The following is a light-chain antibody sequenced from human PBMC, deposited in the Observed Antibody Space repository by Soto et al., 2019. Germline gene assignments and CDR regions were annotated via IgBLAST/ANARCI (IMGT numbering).Light chain of an antibody. CDR2: GAT. CDR3: QQSYSTPRT. Sequence: ILMTHSSSSLSASVVDRVTITCRASQSISTYLNWYHQRPGKAPRLLIYGATNLQKGVPSRFSGSGSGTDFTLTISSLQPEDFATYYCQQSYSTPRTFGQGTKVDIK. CDR1: QSISTY. J-gene: IGKJ1*01. V-gene: IGKV1-39*01.